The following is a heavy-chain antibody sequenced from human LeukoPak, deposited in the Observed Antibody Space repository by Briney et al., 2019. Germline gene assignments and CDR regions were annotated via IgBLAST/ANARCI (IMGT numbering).Heavy chain of an antibody. CDR1: GFSISNYW. Sequence: GGSLRLSCAGSGFSISNYWMSWVRQAPGKGLEWVANIKQAESERFYVDSVKDRFIISRENAENSVYLQMNSLRAEDTAVYYCAKERDSRGYFDYWGQGTLVTVSS. CDR3: AKERDSRGYFDY. J-gene: IGHJ4*02. V-gene: IGHV3-7*03. CDR2: IKQAESER. D-gene: IGHD3-22*01.